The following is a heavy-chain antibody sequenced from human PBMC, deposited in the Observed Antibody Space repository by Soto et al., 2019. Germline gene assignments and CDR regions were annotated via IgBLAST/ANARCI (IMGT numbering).Heavy chain of an antibody. D-gene: IGHD5-12*01. CDR2: IYWNDNK. J-gene: IGHJ4*02. CDR3: ARWGFSGYDNNY. V-gene: IGHV2-5*01. Sequence: QITLKESGPTLVKPTQTLTLTCTFSGFSLSSSGVAVGWIRQPPGMAPEWLALIYWNDNKLYIPSLESRLTIXKXXSKNQVVLTMTDMDPVDTATYYCARWGFSGYDNNYWGLGTLVTVSS. CDR1: GFSLSSSGVA.